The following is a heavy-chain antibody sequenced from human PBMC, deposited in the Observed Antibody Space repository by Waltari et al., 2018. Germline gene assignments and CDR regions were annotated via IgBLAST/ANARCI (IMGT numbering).Heavy chain of an antibody. D-gene: IGHD3-10*01. CDR3: ARGRIHYTSNWFDP. V-gene: IGHV4-59*01. Sequence: QVQLQESGPGQVKPSETLSLTCTVSNGSITSFFWNWIRQSPGKGLEWIGYIYYTGSTDSNPSLKSRVTISVDTTKNQFSLRLNSVTAADTGVYYCARGRIHYTSNWFDPWGQGTLVTV. CDR1: NGSITSFF. J-gene: IGHJ5*02. CDR2: IYYTGST.